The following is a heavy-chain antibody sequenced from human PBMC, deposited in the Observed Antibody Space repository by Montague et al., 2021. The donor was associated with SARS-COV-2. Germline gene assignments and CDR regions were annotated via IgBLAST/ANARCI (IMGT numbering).Heavy chain of an antibody. CDR2: IKQDGSEK. V-gene: IGHV3-7*01. D-gene: IGHD3-10*01. CDR1: GFIFSRYC. CDR3: ARVSGVWFGELPRDYVYGMDV. Sequence: SLRLSCAASGFIFSRYCMSWVRQAPGKGLEWVANIKQDGSEKFYVDSVKGRFTISRDNAKNSLFLQINSLRAEDTAVYYCARVSGVWFGELPRDYVYGMDVWGLGSTGTVS. J-gene: IGHJ6*02.